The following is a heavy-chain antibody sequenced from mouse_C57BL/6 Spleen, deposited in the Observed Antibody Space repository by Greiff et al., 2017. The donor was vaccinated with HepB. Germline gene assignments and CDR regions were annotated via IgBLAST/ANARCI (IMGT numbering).Heavy chain of an antibody. J-gene: IGHJ4*01. CDR1: GYTFTSYW. D-gene: IGHD1-1*01. V-gene: IGHV1-69*01. Sequence: QVQLQQPGAELVMPGASVKLSCKASGYTFTSYWMHWVKQRPGQGLEWIGEIDPSDSYTNYNQKFKGKSTLTVDKSSSTAYMQLSSLTSEDSAVYYCARYTTVVANMDYWGQGTSVTVSS. CDR3: ARYTTVVANMDY. CDR2: IDPSDSYT.